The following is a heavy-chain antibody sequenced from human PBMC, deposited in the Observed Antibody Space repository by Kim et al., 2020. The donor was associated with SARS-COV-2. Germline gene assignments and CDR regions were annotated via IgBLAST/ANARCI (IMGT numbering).Heavy chain of an antibody. CDR2: IKQDGSEK. D-gene: IGHD4-17*01. J-gene: IGHJ3*02. CDR1: GFTFSSYW. CDR3: ARAYGDSAQDAFDI. Sequence: GGSLRLSCAASGFTFSSYWMSWVRQAPGKGLEWVANIKQDGSEKYYVDSVKGRFTISRDNAKNSLYLQMNSLRAEDTAVYYCARAYGDSAQDAFDIWGQGTMVTVSS. V-gene: IGHV3-7*03.